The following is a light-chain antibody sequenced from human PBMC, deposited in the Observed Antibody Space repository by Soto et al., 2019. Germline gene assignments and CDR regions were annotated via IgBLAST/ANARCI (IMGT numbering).Light chain of an antibody. CDR1: QSVSSN. CDR2: DAS. J-gene: IGKJ1*01. Sequence: EIVLTQSPATLSLSPGESATLSGRASQSVSSNLAWYQQKPGQAPRLLIYDASNRATGIPARFSGSGSGTDFTLTIRSLEPEDLAVYYCQKRSNWPPWTFGQGTKVDIK. V-gene: IGKV3-11*01. CDR3: QKRSNWPPWT.